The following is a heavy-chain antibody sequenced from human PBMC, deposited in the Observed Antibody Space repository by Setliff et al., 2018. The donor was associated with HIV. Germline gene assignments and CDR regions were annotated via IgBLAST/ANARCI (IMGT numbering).Heavy chain of an antibody. Sequence: SETLSLTCTVSGGSVSNYFWGWIRQPPGKGLEWIGRIYSSGSTYYQPSLQGRVSMSIDSSKNHFSLSLRYVTAADTAVYYCARSFSGRYFWSGYYTGPDPKGENAFDTWGQGTMVTVSS. CDR2: IYSSGST. CDR3: ARSFSGRYFWSGYYTGPDPKGENAFDT. D-gene: IGHD3-3*01. V-gene: IGHV4-39*02. CDR1: GGSVSNYF. J-gene: IGHJ3*02.